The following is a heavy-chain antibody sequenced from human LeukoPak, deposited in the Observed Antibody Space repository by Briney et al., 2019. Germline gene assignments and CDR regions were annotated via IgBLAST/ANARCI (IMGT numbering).Heavy chain of an antibody. Sequence: GGSLRLSCAASGFTFSSYAMSWVRQAPGKGLEWVSAISGSGGSTYYADSVKGRFTISRDNSKNTLYLQMNSLRAEDTAVYYCAKSFTYCYDSSGYYYVEYFQHWGQGTLVTVSS. CDR1: GFTFSSYA. CDR2: ISGSGGST. V-gene: IGHV3-23*01. D-gene: IGHD3-22*01. CDR3: AKSFTYCYDSSGYYYVEYFQH. J-gene: IGHJ1*01.